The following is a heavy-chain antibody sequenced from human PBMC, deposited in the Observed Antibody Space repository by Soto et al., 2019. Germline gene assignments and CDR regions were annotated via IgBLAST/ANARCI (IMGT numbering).Heavy chain of an antibody. V-gene: IGHV4-59*01. D-gene: IGHD6-19*01. J-gene: IGHJ6*02. Sequence: SETLSLTCTVSGGSISTYYWSWIRQPPGKGLEWIGYIYYSGSTSYNPSLKSRVTISVDTSKNQFSLKLRSVTAADTAVYHCASDRSSGWDQGYGMDVWGQGTTVTVSS. CDR2: IYYSGST. CDR3: ASDRSSGWDQGYGMDV. CDR1: GGSISTYY.